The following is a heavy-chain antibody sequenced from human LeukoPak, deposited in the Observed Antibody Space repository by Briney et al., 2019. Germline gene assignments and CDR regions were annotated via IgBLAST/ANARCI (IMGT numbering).Heavy chain of an antibody. J-gene: IGHJ6*02. D-gene: IGHD3-10*01. CDR3: ARDHYGSGMDV. CDR2: ISGSGGST. CDR1: GFTFSSYA. V-gene: IGHV3-23*01. Sequence: GGSLRLSCAASGFTFSSYAMSWVRQAPGKGLEWVSAISGSGGSTYYADSVKGRFTIPRDNAKNSLYLQMNSLRAEDTAVYYCARDHYGSGMDVWGQGTTVTVSS.